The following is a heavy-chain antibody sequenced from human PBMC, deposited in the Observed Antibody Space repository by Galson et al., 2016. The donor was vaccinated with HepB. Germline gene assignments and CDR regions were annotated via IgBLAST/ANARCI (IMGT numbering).Heavy chain of an antibody. CDR2: IFSTADK. J-gene: IGHJ4*02. CDR1: GFSLSNSKMG. D-gene: IGHD3-16*01. Sequence: PALVTPTQTLTLTCTVSGFSLSNSKMGVSWIRQAPGKPLEWLAHIFSTADKSYKTSLQSRLTISRDPSKRQVILTMSNVDPADTARYYCARIGDYVGGTYAWGQGILVTVSS. V-gene: IGHV2-26*01. CDR3: ARIGDYVGGTYA.